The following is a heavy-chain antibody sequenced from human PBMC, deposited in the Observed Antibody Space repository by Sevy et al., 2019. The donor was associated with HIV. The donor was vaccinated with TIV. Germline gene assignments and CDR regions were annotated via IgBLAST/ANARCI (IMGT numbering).Heavy chain of an antibody. D-gene: IGHD5-18*01. CDR2: ISSSSSYI. V-gene: IGHV3-21*01. Sequence: GGSLRLYCAASGFTFSSYGMNWVRQAPGKGLEWVSSISSSSSYIYYADSVKGRFTISRDNAKNSLYLQMNSLRAEDTAVYYCARRNVDTAMNYYYYGMDVWGQGTTVTVSS. CDR1: GFTFSSYG. CDR3: ARRNVDTAMNYYYYGMDV. J-gene: IGHJ6*02.